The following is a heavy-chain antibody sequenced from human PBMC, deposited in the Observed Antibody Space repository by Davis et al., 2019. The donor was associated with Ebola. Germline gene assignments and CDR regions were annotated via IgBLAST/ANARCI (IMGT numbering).Heavy chain of an antibody. CDR3: ARGRDKGDV. CDR2: ISSSSTTV. J-gene: IGHJ6*02. CDR1: GFTFSTYY. V-gene: IGHV3-48*02. Sequence: GESLKISCAASGFTFSTYYMNWVRQAPGKGLEWISYISSSSTTVYYADSVKGRFTISRDNAKNSLYLQMNSLRDDDTAVYYCARGRDKGDVWGQGTTVTVSS.